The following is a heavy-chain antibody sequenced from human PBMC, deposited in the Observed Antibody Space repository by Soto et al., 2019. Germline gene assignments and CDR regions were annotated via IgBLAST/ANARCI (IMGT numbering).Heavy chain of an antibody. V-gene: IGHV3-23*01. D-gene: IGHD5-12*01. J-gene: IGHJ4*02. CDR2: ITVGGSQK. CDR1: GFNFFDHD. CDR3: ARMPVGGWQRFFDY. Sequence: EVKLLESGGALVQPGGSLRLSCAASGFNFFDHDMSWVRQAPGKVLEWVSSITVGGSQKDYGKSVKGRFTISRDNSRAPLFLPMDSVLAKDTAIYSLARMPVGGWQRFFDYWGQGTAVTVSA.